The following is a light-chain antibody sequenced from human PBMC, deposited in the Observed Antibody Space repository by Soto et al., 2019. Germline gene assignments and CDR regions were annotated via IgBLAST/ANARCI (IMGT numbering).Light chain of an antibody. V-gene: IGLV2-23*02. CDR2: EDI. CDR1: SSDVGSYNL. J-gene: IGLJ2*01. Sequence: QSALTQPASVSGSPGQSITISCTGTSSDVGSYNLVSWYQHHPGKAPKFIIYEDIKRPSGVSNRFSGSKSGNTASLTISGLQDEDEADYYCCSYAGSNSFVVFGGGTKVTVL. CDR3: CSYAGSNSFVV.